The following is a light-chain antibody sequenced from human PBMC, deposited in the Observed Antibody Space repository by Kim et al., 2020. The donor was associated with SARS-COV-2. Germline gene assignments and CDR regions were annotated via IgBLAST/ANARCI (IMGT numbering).Light chain of an antibody. CDR3: QQYINWPT. J-gene: IGKJ4*01. V-gene: IGKV3-15*01. CDR1: QSVSSN. CDR2: GAS. Sequence: SVSPGERATLSCRASQSVSSNLAWYQQKPGQTPRLLIYGASTRATGIPATFSGSGSGTEFTLTISSLQSEDFAVYYCQQYINWPTFGGGTKVDIK.